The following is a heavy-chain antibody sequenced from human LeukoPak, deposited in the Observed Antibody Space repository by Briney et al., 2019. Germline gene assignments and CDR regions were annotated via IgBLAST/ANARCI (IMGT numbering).Heavy chain of an antibody. CDR1: GYTFTSYY. D-gene: IGHD4-23*01. V-gene: IGHV1-46*01. CDR3: ARASTPLEPFDY. CDR2: INPSGGST. Sequence: ASVKVSCKASGYTFTSYYMHWVRQAPGQGLEWMGIINPSGGSTSYAQKFQGRVTMTRDTSTSTVYVELSSLRSEDTAVYYCARASTPLEPFDYWGQGTLVTVSS. J-gene: IGHJ4*02.